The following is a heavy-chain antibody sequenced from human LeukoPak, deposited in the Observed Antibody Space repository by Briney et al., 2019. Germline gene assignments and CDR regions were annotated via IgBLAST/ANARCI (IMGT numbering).Heavy chain of an antibody. CDR2: IDPSDSYT. CDR3: ARRAGWMRTMTTRWWFDR. V-gene: IGHV5-10-1*01. Sequence: GASLKISCKGSGYNFGTNWISWVRQMPGKGLEWMERIDPSDSYTNYSPSFQGHVTISADKSISTAYLQWASLKASDTAIYFCARRAGWMRTMTTRWWFDRWGQGTQVTVSS. D-gene: IGHD4-23*01. CDR1: GYNFGTNW. J-gene: IGHJ5*02.